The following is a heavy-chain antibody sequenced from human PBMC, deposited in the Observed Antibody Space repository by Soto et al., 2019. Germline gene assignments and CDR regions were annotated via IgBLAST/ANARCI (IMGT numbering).Heavy chain of an antibody. D-gene: IGHD1-26*01. CDR3: ARVSPRWGATDYFDY. CDR1: GFTVSSNY. Sequence: EVQLVETGGCLIQPGGSLRLSCAASGFTVSSNYMSWVRQAPGKGLEWVSVIYSGGSTYYADSVKGRFTISRDNSKNTLYLQMNSLRAEDTAVYYCARVSPRWGATDYFDYWGQGTLVTVSS. V-gene: IGHV3-53*02. CDR2: IYSGGST. J-gene: IGHJ4*02.